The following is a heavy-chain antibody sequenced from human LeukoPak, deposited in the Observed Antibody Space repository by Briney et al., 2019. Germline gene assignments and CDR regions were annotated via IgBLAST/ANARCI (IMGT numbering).Heavy chain of an antibody. D-gene: IGHD3-3*01. Sequence: ASVKVSCKASGYTFTSYAMNWVRQAPGQGLEWMGWINTNTGNPTYAQGFTGRFVFSLDTSVSTAYLQISSLKAEDTAVYYCARDGGDFWSGYYRGVWGPLYYFDYWGQGTLVTVSS. CDR3: ARDGGDFWSGYYRGVWGPLYYFDY. V-gene: IGHV7-4-1*02. CDR2: INTNTGNP. J-gene: IGHJ4*02. CDR1: GYTFTSYA.